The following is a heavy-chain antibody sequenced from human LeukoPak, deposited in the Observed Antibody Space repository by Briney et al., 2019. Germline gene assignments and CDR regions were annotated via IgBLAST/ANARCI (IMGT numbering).Heavy chain of an antibody. D-gene: IGHD3-10*01. Sequence: SQTLSLTCAISGDSVSSNSVAWNWIRQSPSRGLEWLGRTYYRSKWYNEYAVSVRGRITINPDTSKNQFSLQLNSVTPEDTAVYYCARGQFSAHDCWGQGTPVTVSS. CDR3: ARGQFSAHDC. V-gene: IGHV6-1*01. CDR2: TYYRSKWYN. J-gene: IGHJ4*02. CDR1: GDSVSSNSVA.